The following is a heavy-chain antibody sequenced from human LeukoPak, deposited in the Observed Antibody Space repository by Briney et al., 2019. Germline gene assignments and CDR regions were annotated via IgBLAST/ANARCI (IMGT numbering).Heavy chain of an antibody. CDR1: GFTFSSYA. CDR3: AKDPAPWGINWFDP. V-gene: IGHV3-23*01. J-gene: IGHJ5*02. D-gene: IGHD3-16*01. Sequence: SGGSLRLSCAASGFTFSSYAMSWVRQAPGKGLEWVSAISGSGGSTYYADSVKGRFTISRDNSKNTLYLQMNSLRAEDTAVYYCAKDPAPWGINWFDPWGRGTLVTVSS. CDR2: ISGSGGST.